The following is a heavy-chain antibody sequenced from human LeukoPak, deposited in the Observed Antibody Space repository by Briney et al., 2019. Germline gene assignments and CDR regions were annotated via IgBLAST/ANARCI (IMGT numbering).Heavy chain of an antibody. CDR2: INHSGST. CDR1: GGSFSGYY. Sequence: PSETLSLTCAVYGGSFSGYYWSWIRQPPGKGLEWIGAINHSGSTNYNPSLKSRVTISVDTSKNQFSLKLSSVTAADTAVYYCARGRVLWFGESTLNWFDPWGQGTLVTVSS. J-gene: IGHJ5*02. D-gene: IGHD3-10*01. CDR3: ARGRVLWFGESTLNWFDP. V-gene: IGHV4-34*01.